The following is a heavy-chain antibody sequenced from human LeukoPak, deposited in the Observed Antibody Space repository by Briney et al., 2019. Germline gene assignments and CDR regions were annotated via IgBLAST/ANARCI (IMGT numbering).Heavy chain of an antibody. J-gene: IGHJ6*02. CDR2: IYYSGST. CDR1: GVSISSYY. CDR3: ARNRYYDSWRGYYTLDYYYYGMDV. D-gene: IGHD3-3*01. V-gene: IGHV4-59*01. Sequence: SETLSLTCTVSGVSISSYYWSWIRQPPGKGLEWIGYIYYSGSTNYNPSLKSRVTISVDTSKNQFSLKLSSVTAADTAVYYCARNRYYDSWRGYYTLDYYYYGMDVWGQGTTVTVSS.